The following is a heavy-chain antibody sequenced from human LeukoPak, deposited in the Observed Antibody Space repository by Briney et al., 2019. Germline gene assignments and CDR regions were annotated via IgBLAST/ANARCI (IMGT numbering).Heavy chain of an antibody. V-gene: IGHV4-30-4*08. CDR3: ASGGYSYGYTGYYFDY. D-gene: IGHD5-18*01. CDR1: GGSISRGDYY. Sequence: PSQTLSLTCSVSGGSISRGDYYWGWLRQPPGKGPEWIGYIYYSGSTYYNPSLKSRVNISVDTSKNQFSLRLTSVTAADTAVYYCASGGYSYGYTGYYFDYWGQGTLVTVSS. J-gene: IGHJ4*02. CDR2: IYYSGST.